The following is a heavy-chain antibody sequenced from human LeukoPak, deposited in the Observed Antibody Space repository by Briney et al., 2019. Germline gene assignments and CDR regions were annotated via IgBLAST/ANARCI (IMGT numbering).Heavy chain of an antibody. CDR3: ARDYDFWSGYYPYYFDY. D-gene: IGHD3-3*01. J-gene: IGHJ4*02. CDR2: IIPIFGTA. V-gene: IGHV1-69*13. CDR1: GGTFSSYA. Sequence: EASVKVSCKASGGTFSSYAISWVRQAPGQGLEWMGGIIPIFGTANYAQKFQGRVTITADESTSTAYMELSSLKAEDTAVYYCARDYDFWSGYYPYYFDYWGQGTLVTVSS.